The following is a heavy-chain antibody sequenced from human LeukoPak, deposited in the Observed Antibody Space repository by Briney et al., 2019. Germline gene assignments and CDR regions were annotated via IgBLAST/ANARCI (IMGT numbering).Heavy chain of an antibody. CDR1: GFTVSSNY. D-gene: IGHD2-2*01. CDR3: AKDFSSTSYFYDDAFDI. Sequence: GGSLRLSCAASGFTVSSNYMSWVRQAPGKGLEWVSIVSGSGGSAYYADSVKGRFTISRDNSKNTLYLQMNSLRAEDTAVYYCAKDFSSTSYFYDDAFDIWGQGTMVTVSS. J-gene: IGHJ3*02. V-gene: IGHV3-23*01. CDR2: VSGSGGSA.